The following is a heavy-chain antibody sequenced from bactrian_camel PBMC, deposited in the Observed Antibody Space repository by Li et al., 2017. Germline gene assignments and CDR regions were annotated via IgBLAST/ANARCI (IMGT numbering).Heavy chain of an antibody. Sequence: VQLVESGGGLVQPGGSLRLSCAASGFTFSSAYMSWVRQAPGKGLEWLSAISGNGRNTYYADSVKGRFTISRDNAKNTLYLQLNSLKTEDTAMYYCAYGLAHITGQGTQVTVS. V-gene: IGHV3S40*01. CDR1: GFTFSSAY. D-gene: IGHD6*01. CDR2: ISGNGRNT. J-gene: IGHJ4*01.